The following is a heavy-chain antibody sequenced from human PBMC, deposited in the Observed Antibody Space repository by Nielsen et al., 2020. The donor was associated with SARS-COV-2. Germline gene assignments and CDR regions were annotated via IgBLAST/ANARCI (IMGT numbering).Heavy chain of an antibody. CDR1: GFTFSSYA. CDR3: AKGREYYYDSSGQDY. V-gene: IGHV3-23*01. CDR2: ISGSGGST. D-gene: IGHD3-22*01. J-gene: IGHJ4*02. Sequence: GGSLRLSCAASGFTFSSYAMSWVRQAPGKGLEWVSAISGSGGSTYYADSVKGRFTISRDNSKNTLYLQMNSLRAEDTAVYYCAKGREYYYDSSGQDYWGQGTLVTVSS.